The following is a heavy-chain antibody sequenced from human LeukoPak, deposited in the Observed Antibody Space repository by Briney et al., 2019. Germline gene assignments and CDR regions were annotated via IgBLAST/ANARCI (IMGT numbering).Heavy chain of an antibody. Sequence: SETLSLTCTVSGGSISSYYWSWIRQPPGKGLEWIGYIYYSGSTNYNPSLKSRVTISVDTSKNQFSLKLSSVTAADTAVYYCAREGGGIARLNGMDVWGQGTTVTVSS. CDR2: IYYSGST. CDR1: GGSISSYY. D-gene: IGHD6-13*01. V-gene: IGHV4-59*01. J-gene: IGHJ6*02. CDR3: AREGGGIARLNGMDV.